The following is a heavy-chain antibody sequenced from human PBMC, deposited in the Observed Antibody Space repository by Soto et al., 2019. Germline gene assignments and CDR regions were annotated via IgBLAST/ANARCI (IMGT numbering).Heavy chain of an antibody. J-gene: IGHJ4*02. V-gene: IGHV3-30-3*01. CDR1: GFTFSSYA. Sequence: QVQLVESGGGVVQPGRSLRLSCAASGFTFSSYAMHWVRQAPGKALEWVAVISYDGSNKYYADSVKGRFTISRDNSKNTLYLQMNSRRAEDTAVYYCARESRLLRPLDYWGQGTLVTVSS. D-gene: IGHD2-15*01. CDR2: ISYDGSNK. CDR3: ARESRLLRPLDY.